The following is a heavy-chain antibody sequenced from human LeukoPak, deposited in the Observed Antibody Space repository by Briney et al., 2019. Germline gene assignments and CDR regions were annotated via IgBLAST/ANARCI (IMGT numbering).Heavy chain of an antibody. D-gene: IGHD4-17*01. CDR2: IHTSGDT. J-gene: IGHJ5*02. CDR1: GLTGSHNY. Sequence: GGSLRLSCAASGLTGSHNYVSWVRQAPGKGLEWVSAIHTSGDTCYADSVKGRFTISRDTSKNTLYLQVNSLRVEDTAVYYCIVFGDSNHWGQGTLVTVSS. CDR3: IVFGDSNH. V-gene: IGHV3-53*01.